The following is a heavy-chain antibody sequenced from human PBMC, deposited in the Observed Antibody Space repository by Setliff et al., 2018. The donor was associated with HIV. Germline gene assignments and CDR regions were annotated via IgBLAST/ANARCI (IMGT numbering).Heavy chain of an antibody. J-gene: IGHJ3*02. CDR3: VRDVKTYDI. Sequence: GESLKISCAASGFTFTTYWMGWVRQAPGKGLEWVANIKQDGSERKYVDSVKGRFSISRDNAKNSMYQQMNSLRAEDTAIYYCVRDVKTYDIWGQGTMVTVSS. CDR2: IKQDGSER. V-gene: IGHV3-7*05. CDR1: GFTFTTYW.